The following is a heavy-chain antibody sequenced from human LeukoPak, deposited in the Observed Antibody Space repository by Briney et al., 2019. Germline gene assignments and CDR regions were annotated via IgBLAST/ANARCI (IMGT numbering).Heavy chain of an antibody. Sequence: SETLSLTCAVYGGSFSGYYWSWIRQPPGKGLEWIGEINHSEGTNYNPSLKSRVTISVDTSKNQFSLKLSSVTAADTAVYYCARGLLVAPWCYYDSSGYYDAFDIWGQGTMVTVSS. CDR2: INHSEGT. D-gene: IGHD3-22*01. J-gene: IGHJ3*02. CDR1: GGSFSGYY. V-gene: IGHV4-34*01. CDR3: ARGLLVAPWCYYDSSGYYDAFDI.